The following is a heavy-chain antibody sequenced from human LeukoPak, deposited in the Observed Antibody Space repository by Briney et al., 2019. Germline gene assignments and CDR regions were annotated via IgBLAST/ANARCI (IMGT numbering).Heavy chain of an antibody. CDR2: IKQDGREK. V-gene: IGHV3-7*01. CDR1: GFTFIVYT. CDR3: ARHGEYSSSWYPNVVDY. J-gene: IGHJ4*02. Sequence: GSLRLSCGASGFTFIVYTMQWVRQAPGKGLEWVANIKQDGREKYYVDAVKGRFTISRDNAKNSLYLQMNSLRAEDTAVYYCARHGEYSSSWYPNVVDYWGQGTLVTVSS. D-gene: IGHD6-13*01.